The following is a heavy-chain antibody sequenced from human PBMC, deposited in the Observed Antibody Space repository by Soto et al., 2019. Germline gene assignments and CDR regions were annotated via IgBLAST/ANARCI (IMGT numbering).Heavy chain of an antibody. D-gene: IGHD5-18*01. Sequence: PVGSLRLSCAASGFTVSSNYMSWVRQAPGKGLEWVSVIYSGGSTNYADSVKGRFTISRDNSKNTLYLQMNSLRAEDTAVYYCARGTAMVDFDYWGQGTLVTVSS. CDR1: GFTVSSNY. CDR2: IYSGGST. V-gene: IGHV3-53*01. CDR3: ARGTAMVDFDY. J-gene: IGHJ4*02.